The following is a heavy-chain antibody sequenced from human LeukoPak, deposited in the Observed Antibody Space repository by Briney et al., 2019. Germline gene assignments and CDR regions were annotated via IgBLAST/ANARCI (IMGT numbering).Heavy chain of an antibody. CDR1: GVSISSSNSY. CDR2: IYYSGNT. V-gene: IGHV4-39*07. Sequence: PSETLSLTCTVSGVSISSSNSYWGWIRQPPGKGLEWIGSIYYSGNTYYNASLKSQVSIFIDTSKNQFSLKLSSVTAADTAVYYCARGREGGSYSGENFDYWGQGTLVTVSS. CDR3: ARGREGGSYSGENFDY. J-gene: IGHJ4*02. D-gene: IGHD1-26*01.